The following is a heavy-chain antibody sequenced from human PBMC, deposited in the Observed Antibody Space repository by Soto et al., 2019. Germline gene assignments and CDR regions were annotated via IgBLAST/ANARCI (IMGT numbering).Heavy chain of an antibody. CDR2: INWNSGTK. D-gene: IGHD2-21*01. CDR3: TKDRVALIRGWFDT. J-gene: IGHJ5*02. Sequence: EAQLVESGGDLVQPGTSLRLSCAASGFTFDDYAMSWVRQVPGKGLEWVSGINWNSGTKGYADSVKGRFTISRDNAKNSLYLQMSRLRADDTALYYCTKDRVALIRGWFDTRGQGIQVTVAA. CDR1: GFTFDDYA. V-gene: IGHV3-9*01.